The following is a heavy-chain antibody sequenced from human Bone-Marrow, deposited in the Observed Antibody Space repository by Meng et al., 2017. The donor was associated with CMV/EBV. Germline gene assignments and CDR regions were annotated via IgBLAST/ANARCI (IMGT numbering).Heavy chain of an antibody. Sequence: ASVKVSCKASGYTFTNYFVHWVRQAPGQGLEWLGIIHPIPGSTIYAQKFQGRVTVTRDTSTSTVYMEMSSLRSEDTAVYYCARGEPGYGMDVWGQGTTVTVSS. D-gene: IGHD1-14*01. J-gene: IGHJ6*02. CDR3: ARGEPGYGMDV. CDR1: GYTFTNYF. V-gene: IGHV1-46*01. CDR2: IHPIPGST.